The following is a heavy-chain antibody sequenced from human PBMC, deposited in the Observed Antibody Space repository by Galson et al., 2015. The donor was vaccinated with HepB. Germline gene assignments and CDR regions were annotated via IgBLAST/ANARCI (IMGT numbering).Heavy chain of an antibody. CDR1: GFSFSTYA. CDR2: IPGSGDVT. V-gene: IGHV3-23*01. CDR3: AKDQVAYNGVFDAFDT. D-gene: IGHD2-8*02. J-gene: IGHJ3*02. Sequence: SLRLSCAASGFSFSTYAVSWVRQAPGKGLEWLSGIPGSGDVTYYADSVKGRFTISRDNSKSTLYLQLNSLRPDDTAVYYCAKDQVAYNGVFDAFDTWGQGTMVTVSS.